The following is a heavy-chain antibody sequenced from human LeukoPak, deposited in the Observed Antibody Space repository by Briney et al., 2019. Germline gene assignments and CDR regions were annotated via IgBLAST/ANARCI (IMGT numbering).Heavy chain of an antibody. J-gene: IGHJ4*02. V-gene: IGHV3-48*02. CDR3: ARRAYGDDSFDY. D-gene: IGHD4-17*01. CDR1: GFTFSSSW. Sequence: PGGSLRLSCAASGFTFSSSWMTWVRQAPGKGLEWVSYITSGSSPIYYADSVKGRFTISRDNAKNSLYLQMNSLRDEDTAVYYCARRAYGDDSFDYWGQGTLVTVSS. CDR2: ITSGSSPI.